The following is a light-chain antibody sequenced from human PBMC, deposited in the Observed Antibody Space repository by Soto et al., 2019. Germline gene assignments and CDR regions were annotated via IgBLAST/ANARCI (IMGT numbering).Light chain of an antibody. CDR1: QSVSNNY. J-gene: IGKJ5*01. CDR3: QQYGSSPIT. CDR2: GAS. V-gene: IGKV3-20*01. Sequence: EIVLTQSPGTLSLSPGERATLSCMASQSVSNNYLAWYQQKPGQAPRLLIYGASNRATGIPDRLSGSGSGTDFTLTISRLEPEDFAVYYCQQYGSSPITFGQGTRLEIK.